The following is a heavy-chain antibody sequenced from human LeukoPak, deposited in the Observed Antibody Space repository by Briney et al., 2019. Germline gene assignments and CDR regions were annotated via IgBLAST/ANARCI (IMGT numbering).Heavy chain of an antibody. Sequence: ASVKVSCKASGGTFSSYAISRVRQAPGQGLEWMGGIIPIFGTANYAQKFQGRVTITADESTSTAYMELSSLRSEDTAVYYCARAGAAVRDTFDYWGQGTLVTVSS. D-gene: IGHD3-10*01. V-gene: IGHV1-69*13. CDR1: GGTFSSYA. J-gene: IGHJ4*02. CDR2: IIPIFGTA. CDR3: ARAGAAVRDTFDY.